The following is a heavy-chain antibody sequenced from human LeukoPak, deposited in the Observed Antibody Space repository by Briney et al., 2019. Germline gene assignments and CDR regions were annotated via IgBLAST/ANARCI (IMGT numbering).Heavy chain of an antibody. CDR2: INPNSGGT. D-gene: IGHD2-2*01. CDR3: ARVGEGKYQLLKGFDY. V-gene: IGHV1-2*02. CDR1: GYTFTGYY. Sequence: ASVKVSCKASGYTFTGYYMHWVRQAPGQGLEWMGWINPNSGGTNYAQKFQGRVTMTRDTSISTAYMELSRLRSEDTAVYYCARVGEGKYQLLKGFDYWGQGTLVTVSS. J-gene: IGHJ4*02.